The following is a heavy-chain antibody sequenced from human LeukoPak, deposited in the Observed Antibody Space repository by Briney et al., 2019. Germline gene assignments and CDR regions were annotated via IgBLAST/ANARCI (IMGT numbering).Heavy chain of an antibody. J-gene: IGHJ4*02. CDR2: INPNSGGT. V-gene: IGHV1-2*06. CDR3: ARSRGYRSEFDY. D-gene: IGHD5-18*01. CDR1: GYTFTGYY. Sequence: GASVKVSCKASGYTFTGYYMHWVRQAPAQGREWMGRINPNSGGTNYAQKFQGRVTMTRDTSISTAYMELSRLRSDDTAVYYCARSRGYRSEFDYWGQGTLVTVSS.